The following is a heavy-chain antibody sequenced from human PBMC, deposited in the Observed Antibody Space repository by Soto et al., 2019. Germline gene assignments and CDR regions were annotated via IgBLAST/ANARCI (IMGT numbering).Heavy chain of an antibody. CDR1: GDSISSGGYY. Sequence: PSETLSLTCTVSGDSISSGGYYWSWIRQHPGKGLGWIGYIYYSGSTYYNPSLKSRVTISVDTSKNQFSLKLSSVTAADTAVYYCARSSWHYYGMDVWGQGTTVTVSS. D-gene: IGHD6-13*01. CDR3: ARSSWHYYGMDV. V-gene: IGHV4-31*03. CDR2: IYYSGST. J-gene: IGHJ6*02.